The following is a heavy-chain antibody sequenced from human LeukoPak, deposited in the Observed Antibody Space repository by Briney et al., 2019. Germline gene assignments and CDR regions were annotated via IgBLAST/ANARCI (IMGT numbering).Heavy chain of an antibody. J-gene: IGHJ4*02. V-gene: IGHV4-4*02. Sequence: SGTLSLTCAVSGGSISSSNWWSWIRQPPGKGLEWIGEIYHSGSTNYNPSLKSRVTISVDKSKTQFSLKLSSVTAADTAMYYCARVRRDIVATIPPYFDYWGQGTLVTVSS. CDR3: ARVRRDIVATIPPYFDY. CDR1: GGSISSSNW. D-gene: IGHD5-12*01. CDR2: IYHSGST.